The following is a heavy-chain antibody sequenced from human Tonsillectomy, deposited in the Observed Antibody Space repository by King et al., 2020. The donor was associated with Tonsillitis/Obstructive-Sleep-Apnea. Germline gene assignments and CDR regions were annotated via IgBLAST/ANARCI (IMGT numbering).Heavy chain of an antibody. CDR3: ARHDVMGGYENSYYLDV. CDR1: GYSFTTYW. CDR2: IYPGDSDT. J-gene: IGHJ6*03. Sequence: VQLVESGAEVKKPGESLNISCTGSGYSFTTYWIGWVRQMPGKGLEWMGIIYPGDSDTIYSPSFQDQVTISADKSISAAYLQWSSLKASDTAMYYCARHDVMGGYENSYYLDVWGKGTTVTVSS. V-gene: IGHV5-51*01. D-gene: IGHD5-12*01.